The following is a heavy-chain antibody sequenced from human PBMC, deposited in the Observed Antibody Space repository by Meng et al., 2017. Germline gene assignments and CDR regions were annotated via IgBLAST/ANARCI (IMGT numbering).Heavy chain of an antibody. CDR3: ARGLGRSDYDILTGYYIHMGFLGY. J-gene: IGHJ4*02. D-gene: IGHD3-9*01. Sequence: ASVKVSCKASGGTFSSYAISWVRQAPGQGLEWTGWMNPNSGNTGYAQKFQGRVTMTRNTSISTAYMELSSLRSEDTAVYYCARGLGRSDYDILTGYYIHMGFLGYWGQGTLVTVSS. V-gene: IGHV1-8*02. CDR1: GGTFSSYA. CDR2: MNPNSGNT.